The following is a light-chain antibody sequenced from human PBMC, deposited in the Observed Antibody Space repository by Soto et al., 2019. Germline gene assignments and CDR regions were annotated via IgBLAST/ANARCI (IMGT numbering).Light chain of an antibody. CDR2: GNN. CDR1: SSNIGAGYD. Sequence: QSMVTQPPSASGALGQRVTISCTGSSSNIGAGYDVHWYQQFPGRAPRLLIFGNNNRPSGVPDRFSGSKSGTSASLDISGLQDDDEADYYCQSFDTRLNSVVFGGGTKLTVL. J-gene: IGLJ2*01. CDR3: QSFDTRLNSVV. V-gene: IGLV1-40*01.